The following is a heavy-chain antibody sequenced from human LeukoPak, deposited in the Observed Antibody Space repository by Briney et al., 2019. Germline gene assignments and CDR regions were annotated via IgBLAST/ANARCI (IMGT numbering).Heavy chain of an antibody. CDR3: AKEQFDY. CDR2: ISYDGSNK. CDR1: GFTFSSYA. J-gene: IGHJ4*02. Sequence: GGSLRLSCAASGFTFSSYAMHWVRQAPGKGLEWVAVISYDGSNKYYADSVKGRFTISRDNSKNTLYLQMNSLRAEDTAVYYCAKEQFDYWGQGTLVTVSS. V-gene: IGHV3-30*04.